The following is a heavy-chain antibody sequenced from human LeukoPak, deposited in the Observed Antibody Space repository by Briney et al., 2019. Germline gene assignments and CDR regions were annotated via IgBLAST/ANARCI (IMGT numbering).Heavy chain of an antibody. CDR1: GFTFSNAW. J-gene: IGHJ3*02. CDR2: VKSKTDGGTT. D-gene: IGHD2/OR15-2a*01. Sequence: GGSLRLSCEASGFTFSNAWMSWVRQAPGKGMEWVGHVKSKTDGGTTDYAAPVKGRFTISRDDSKNTLYLQMNGLKTEDTAVYYCITTTFNDAFDIWGQGTMVTVSS. CDR3: ITTTFNDAFDI. V-gene: IGHV3-15*01.